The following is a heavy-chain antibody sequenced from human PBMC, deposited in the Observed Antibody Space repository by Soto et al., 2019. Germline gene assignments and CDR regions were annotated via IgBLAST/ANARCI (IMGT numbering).Heavy chain of an antibody. D-gene: IGHD3-3*01. CDR2: INADTGNT. CDR3: ARGPRGYHFWSSYPDY. V-gene: IGHV1-3*01. CDR1: GYTFSSYA. Sequence: ASVKVSCKTSGYTFSSYAMHWMRQAPGQRPEWVGWINADTGNTKYSQNFQGRVTITRDISARTAYLELSSLRSEDTAVYYCARGPRGYHFWSSYPDYWGQGTLVTVSS. J-gene: IGHJ4*02.